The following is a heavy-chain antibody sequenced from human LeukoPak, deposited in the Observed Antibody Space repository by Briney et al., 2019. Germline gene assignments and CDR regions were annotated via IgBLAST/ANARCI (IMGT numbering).Heavy chain of an antibody. D-gene: IGHD3-10*01. V-gene: IGHV1-69*02. CDR2: IIPIFGIA. CDR3: ATGDYYRSGSYYNFPLRRLVFDY. CDR1: GGTFSSYT. Sequence: GASVKVSCKASGGTFSSYTISWVRQARGQGLEWMGRIIPIFGIANYAQKFQGRVTMTEDTSTDTAYMELSSLRSEDTAVYYCATGDYYRSGSYYNFPLRRLVFDYWGQGTLVTVSS. J-gene: IGHJ4*02.